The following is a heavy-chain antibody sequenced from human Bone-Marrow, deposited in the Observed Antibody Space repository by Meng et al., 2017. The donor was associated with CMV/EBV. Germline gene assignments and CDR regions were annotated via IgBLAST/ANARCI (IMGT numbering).Heavy chain of an antibody. D-gene: IGHD6-6*01. V-gene: IGHV3-7*01. J-gene: IGHJ6*02. CDR3: ARDWRIAAPREGFNYYGMDV. CDR2: IKQDGSEK. Sequence: ESLKISCAATEFNFSAYWMTWVRQAPGKGLEWVANIKQDGSEKYYVDSVKGRFTISRDNAKNSLYLQMNSLRAEDTAVYYCARDWRIAAPREGFNYYGMDVWGQGTTVTVSS. CDR1: EFNFSAYW.